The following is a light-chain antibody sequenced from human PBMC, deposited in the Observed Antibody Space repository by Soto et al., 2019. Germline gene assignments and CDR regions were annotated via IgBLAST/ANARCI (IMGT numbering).Light chain of an antibody. J-gene: IGKJ5*01. V-gene: IGKV3-20*01. Sequence: EIVLTQSPGTPSLSPGERVTLSCRASQSVSSSYLAWYQQKPGQAPRLLIYGASSRATGIPDRFSGSGSGTDFTLTISRLEPEAFAVYYCQQYGSSPRVTFGQGTRLEIK. CDR3: QQYGSSPRVT. CDR2: GAS. CDR1: QSVSSSY.